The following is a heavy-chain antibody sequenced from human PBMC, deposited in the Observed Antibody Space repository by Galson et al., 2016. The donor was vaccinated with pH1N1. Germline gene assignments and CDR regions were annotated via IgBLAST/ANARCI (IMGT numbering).Heavy chain of an antibody. J-gene: IGHJ1*01. Sequence: SLRLSCAASGFTFTDYYMSWIRQAPGKGLEWIAYISSSGSYINYADSVKGRFTVSRDHANRSLWLQLNSLTVEDTAVYFCARNGRYGHCGGGNCYPAEDFQYWGPGTLVSVSS. V-gene: IGHV3-11*06. D-gene: IGHD2-15*01. CDR3: ARNGRYGHCGGGNCYPAEDFQY. CDR1: GFTFTDYY. CDR2: ISSSGSYI.